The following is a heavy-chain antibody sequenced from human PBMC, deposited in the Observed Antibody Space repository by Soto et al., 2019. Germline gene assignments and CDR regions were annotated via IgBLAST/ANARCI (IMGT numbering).Heavy chain of an antibody. V-gene: IGHV3-30*03. Sequence: QVQLVESGGGLAQPGKSLRLSCSASGFLFNTFGMHWVRQAPGKGLEWVTMISYEESDTKYADSVKGRFTVSRDNSENTLSLDMKSLRAEDTAVYFCARESVLLGWGAFDVWGQGTMVIVSS. CDR3: ARESVLLGWGAFDV. D-gene: IGHD3-10*01. CDR2: ISYEESDT. CDR1: GFLFNTFG. J-gene: IGHJ3*01.